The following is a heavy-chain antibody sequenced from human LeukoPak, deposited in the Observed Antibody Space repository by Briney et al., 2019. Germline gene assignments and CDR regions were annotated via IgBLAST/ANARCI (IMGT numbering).Heavy chain of an antibody. J-gene: IGHJ4*02. CDR1: GYTFTGYY. V-gene: IGHV1-2*02. D-gene: IGHD6-19*01. Sequence: ASVKVSCKASGYTFTGYYMHWVQQAPGQGLEWMGWINPNSGGTNCAQKFQGRVTMTRDTSISTAYMELSRLRSDDTAVYYCARDPGIAVAGTLAPAYYFDYWGQGTLVTVSS. CDR2: INPNSGGT. CDR3: ARDPGIAVAGTLAPAYYFDY.